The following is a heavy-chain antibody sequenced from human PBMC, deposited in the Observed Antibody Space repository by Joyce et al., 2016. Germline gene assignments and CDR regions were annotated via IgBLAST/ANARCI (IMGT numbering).Heavy chain of an antibody. Sequence: QVQLQESGPGLVKPSQTLSLTCTVSGGSMNSAGYYWNWIRQHPGKGLEWSGYISYSGSTYYNPSLKSRVAISRDTSKYQFSLKLSSVTAADTAVYFCARLQWLDPYYFDYWGQGTLVTVSS. V-gene: IGHV4-31*03. J-gene: IGHJ4*02. D-gene: IGHD6-19*01. CDR3: ARLQWLDPYYFDY. CDR1: GGSMNSAGYY. CDR2: ISYSGST.